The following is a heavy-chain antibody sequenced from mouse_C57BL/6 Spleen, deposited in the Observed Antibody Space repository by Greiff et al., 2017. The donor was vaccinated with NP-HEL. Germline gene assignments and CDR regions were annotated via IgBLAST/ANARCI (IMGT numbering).Heavy chain of an antibody. CDR1: GYTFTSYW. D-gene: IGHD2-2*01. J-gene: IGHJ3*01. CDR2: INPSNGGT. V-gene: IGHV1-53*01. Sequence: QVQLQQPGTELVKPGASVKLSCKASGYTFTSYWMHWVKQRPGQGLEWIGNINPSNGGTNYNEKFKSKATLTVDKSSSTAYMQLSSLTSEDSAVYYCARSGYDGYDEAWFAYWGQGTLVTVSA. CDR3: ARSGYDGYDEAWFAY.